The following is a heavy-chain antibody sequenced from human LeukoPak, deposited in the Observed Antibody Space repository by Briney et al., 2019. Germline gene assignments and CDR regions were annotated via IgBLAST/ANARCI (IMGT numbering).Heavy chain of an antibody. CDR1: GFTFSNAW. D-gene: IGHD3-10*01. CDR3: TTPYYYGSGSRFQH. CDR2: IKSKTDGGTT. V-gene: IGHV3-15*01. Sequence: GGSLRLSCAASGFTFSNAWMSWVRQAPGKGLEWVGRIKSKTDGGTTDYAAPVKGRFTISRDDSKNTLYLQMNSLKTEDTAVYYCTTPYYYGSGSRFQHWGQGTLVTVSS. J-gene: IGHJ1*01.